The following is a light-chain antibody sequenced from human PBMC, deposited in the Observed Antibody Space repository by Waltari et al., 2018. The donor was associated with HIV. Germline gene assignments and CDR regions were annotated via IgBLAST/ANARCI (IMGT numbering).Light chain of an antibody. CDR3: QQYGNSPVT. V-gene: IGKV3-20*01. CDR2: GAS. Sequence: EILLTQSPGTLSLSPGERVTLSCRASQNITSSYLAWYQQKPGQPPSLLIYGASTRATGIGDRVSGSWSGTDFNLSISRLEPKDYAVYFCQQYGNSPVTFGGGTTVEIK. CDR1: QNITSSY. J-gene: IGKJ4*01.